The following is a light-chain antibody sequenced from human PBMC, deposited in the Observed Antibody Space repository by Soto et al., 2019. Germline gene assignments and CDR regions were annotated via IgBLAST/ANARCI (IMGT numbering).Light chain of an antibody. CDR3: SSYAGNNKLV. Sequence: QSALTQPPSASGSPGQSVTISCTGTSSDVGAYNYVSWYQQHPGKAPKLMIYEVSKRPSGVPDRFSGSKSGNTASLTVSVLQAEDEAYYYCSSYAGNNKLVFGGGTKVTVL. CDR1: SSDVGAYNY. CDR2: EVS. J-gene: IGLJ2*01. V-gene: IGLV2-8*01.